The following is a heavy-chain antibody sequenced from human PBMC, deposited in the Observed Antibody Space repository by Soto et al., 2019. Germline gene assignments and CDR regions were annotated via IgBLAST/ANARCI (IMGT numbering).Heavy chain of an antibody. Sequence: SVKVSCKASGGTFSSYTISWVRQAPGQGLEWMGRIIPILGIANYAQKFQGRVTITADKSTSTAYMELSSLRSEDTAVYYCARASYYYDSSLHAFDIWGQGTMVPSPQ. CDR2: IIPILGIA. V-gene: IGHV1-69*02. CDR3: ARASYYYDSSLHAFDI. CDR1: GGTFSSYT. J-gene: IGHJ3*02. D-gene: IGHD3-22*01.